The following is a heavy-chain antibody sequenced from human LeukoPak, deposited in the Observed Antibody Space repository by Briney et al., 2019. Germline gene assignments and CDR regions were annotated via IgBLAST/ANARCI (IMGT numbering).Heavy chain of an antibody. CDR3: AKDLMIFGVVTPYGMDV. V-gene: IGHV3-23*01. Sequence: PGGSLRLSCAASGFTFSSYAMSWVRQAPGKGLEWVSAISGSGGSTYYADSVKGRFTISRDNSKNTLYLQMNSLRAEDTAVYYCAKDLMIFGVVTPYGMDVWGQGTTVTVSS. CDR2: ISGSGGST. D-gene: IGHD3-3*01. CDR1: GFTFSSYA. J-gene: IGHJ6*02.